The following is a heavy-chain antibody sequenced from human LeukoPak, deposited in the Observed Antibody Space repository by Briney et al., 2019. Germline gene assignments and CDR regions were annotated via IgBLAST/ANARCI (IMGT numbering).Heavy chain of an antibody. D-gene: IGHD1-26*01. CDR2: IRSEENKI. J-gene: IGHJ3*01. V-gene: IGHV3-30*02. Sequence: GGSLRLSCEASGFTFSDFGLHWARQAPGKGLEWVAFIRSEENKIYYLASVRGRFTISRDNSKNTLFLQMSSLRHEDTAVYYCARGAGTYYGTDTFDLWGQGTMVTVSS. CDR1: GFTFSDFG. CDR3: ARGAGTYYGTDTFDL.